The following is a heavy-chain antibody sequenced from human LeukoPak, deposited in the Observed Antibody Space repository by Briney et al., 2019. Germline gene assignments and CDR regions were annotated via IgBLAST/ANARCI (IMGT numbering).Heavy chain of an antibody. J-gene: IGHJ4*02. CDR2: IYYSGTS. D-gene: IGHD6-19*01. Sequence: SETLSLTCTVSSGSISNGGYYWVWIRQPPGKGLEWIGSIYYSGTSYYNSSLASRVTISVDTSNNQFSLKLTSVTAADTAVYYCARAVMVAVAGGRFDYWGQGTLVTVSS. V-gene: IGHV4-39*07. CDR3: ARAVMVAVAGGRFDY. CDR1: SGSISNGGYY.